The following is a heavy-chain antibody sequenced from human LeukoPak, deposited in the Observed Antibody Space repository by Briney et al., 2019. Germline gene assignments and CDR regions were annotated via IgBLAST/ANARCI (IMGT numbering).Heavy chain of an antibody. CDR3: ARDYKYAFDN. CDR1: GVTFSHYS. J-gene: IGHJ4*02. Sequence: GGSLRLSCAASGVTFSHYSMNWVRQAPGKGLEWISYVGISSGNTKYADSVKGRFTTSGDKAKNSLYLQMNSLRVEDTAVYYCARDYKYAFDNWGQGTLVTVCS. D-gene: IGHD5-24*01. V-gene: IGHV3-48*01. CDR2: VGISSGNT.